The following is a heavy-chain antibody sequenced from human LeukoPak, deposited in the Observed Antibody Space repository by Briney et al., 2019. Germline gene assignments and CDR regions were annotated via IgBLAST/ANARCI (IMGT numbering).Heavy chain of an antibody. CDR3: ASGINYYYDSSGLIPPDY. D-gene: IGHD3-22*01. CDR1: GFTFSSYA. V-gene: IGHV3-23*01. J-gene: IGHJ4*02. CDR2: ISGSAYST. Sequence: PGGSLRLSCAASGFTFSSYAMSWVRQAPGKGLEWVSAISGSAYSTYYADSVKGRFTISRDNSKNTMYLQMNSLRAEDTAVYYCASGINYYYDSSGLIPPDYWGQGTLVTVSS.